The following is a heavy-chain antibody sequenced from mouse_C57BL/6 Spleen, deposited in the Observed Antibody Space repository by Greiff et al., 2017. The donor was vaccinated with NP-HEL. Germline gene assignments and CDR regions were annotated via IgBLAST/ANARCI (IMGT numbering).Heavy chain of an antibody. CDR1: GFTFSSYA. D-gene: IGHD1-1*01. V-gene: IGHV5-9-1*02. CDR3: TRDPLYYGSSGDAMDY. Sequence: EVMLVESGEGLVKPGGSLKLSCAASGFTFSSYAMSWVRQTPEKRLEWVAYISSGGDYIYYADTEKGRFTISRDNARNTLYLQMSSLKSEDTAMYYCTRDPLYYGSSGDAMDYWGQGTSVTVSS. CDR2: ISSGGDYI. J-gene: IGHJ4*01.